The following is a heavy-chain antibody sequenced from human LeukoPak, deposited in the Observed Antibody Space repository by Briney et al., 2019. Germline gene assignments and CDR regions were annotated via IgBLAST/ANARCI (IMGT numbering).Heavy chain of an antibody. V-gene: IGHV4-39*07. CDR3: STVNY. J-gene: IGHJ4*02. CDR1: GGSINSSDYY. D-gene: IGHD4-17*01. CDR2: IYYTGST. Sequence: PSETLSLTCTVSGGSINSSDYYWVWIRQPPGKGLEWIGTIYYTGSTFYNPSLKSRFTISIDTSKNQFSLRLTSVTAADTAMYYCSTVNYWGQGTLVTVSS.